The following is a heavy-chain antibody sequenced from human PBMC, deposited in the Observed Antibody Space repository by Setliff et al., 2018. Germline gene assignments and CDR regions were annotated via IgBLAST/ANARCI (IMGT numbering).Heavy chain of an antibody. CDR1: GDSVSSNGAA. D-gene: IGHD7-27*01. Sequence: SQTLSLTCAISGDSVSSNGAAWNWIRQSPSGGLEWLGRTFYRSKWYYDYALSVKSRITVNPDTSKNQFPLHLNSVTPEDTAVYYCARDSELGLDALDIWGQGTMVTVSS. V-gene: IGHV6-1*01. CDR2: TFYRSKWYY. CDR3: ARDSELGLDALDI. J-gene: IGHJ3*02.